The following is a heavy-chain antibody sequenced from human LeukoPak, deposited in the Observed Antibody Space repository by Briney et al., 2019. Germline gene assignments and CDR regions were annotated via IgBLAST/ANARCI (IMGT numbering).Heavy chain of an antibody. V-gene: IGHV3-23*01. CDR1: GFTFSSYS. CDR2: ISGSGGST. J-gene: IGHJ6*02. CDR3: AKLDDPTSNKYYYYGMDV. Sequence: PGGSLRLSCAASGFTFSSYSMNWVRQAPGKGLEWVSAISGSGGSTYYADSVKGRFTISRDNSKNTLYLQMNSLRAEDTAVYYCAKLDDPTSNKYYYYGMDVWGQGTTVTVSS. D-gene: IGHD1/OR15-1a*01.